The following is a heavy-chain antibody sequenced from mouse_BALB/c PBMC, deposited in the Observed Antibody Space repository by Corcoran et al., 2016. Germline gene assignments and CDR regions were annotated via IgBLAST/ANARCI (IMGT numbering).Heavy chain of an antibody. Sequence: QVTLKESGPGILQPSQTLSLTCSFSGFSLRTSGMSVGWIRQPSGKGLEWLAHIWWNDDKRYDTALKSRLTISKYTSNNQVFLKIASVVTADTATYYCARIYWDGFAYWGQGTLVTVSA. J-gene: IGHJ3*01. D-gene: IGHD4-1*01. CDR2: IWWNDDK. V-gene: IGHV8-11*01. CDR1: GFSLRTSGMS. CDR3: ARIYWDGFAY.